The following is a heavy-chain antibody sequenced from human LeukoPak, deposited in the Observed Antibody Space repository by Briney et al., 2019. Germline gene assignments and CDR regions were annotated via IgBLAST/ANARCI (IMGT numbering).Heavy chain of an antibody. CDR1: GGSISSSSYY. V-gene: IGHV4-39*07. CDR2: IYYSGST. D-gene: IGHD3-10*01. CDR3: ARVGGSYYIRYYYYMDV. Sequence: SETLSLTCTVSGGSISSSSYYWGWIRQPPGKGLEWIGSIYYSGSTYYNPSLKSRVTISVDTSKNQFSLKLSSVTAADTAVYYCARVGGSYYIRYYYYMDVWGKGTTVTVSS. J-gene: IGHJ6*03.